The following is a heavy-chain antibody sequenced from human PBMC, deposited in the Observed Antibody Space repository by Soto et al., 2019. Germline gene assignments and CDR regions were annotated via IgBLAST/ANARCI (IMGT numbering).Heavy chain of an antibody. CDR2: ISAGSEGA. Sequence: EVQLLESGGGLVQPGGALRLSCAASGFTFSSHAMSWVRQAPGKGLEWISSISAGSEGAYYADSVKGRFTISRDNSNNPLYLQMNSLRAAATAVYYCARDLWWYLHWGQGTLVTVSS. V-gene: IGHV3-23*01. CDR1: GFTFSSHA. J-gene: IGHJ4*02. D-gene: IGHD2-15*01. CDR3: ARDLWWYLH.